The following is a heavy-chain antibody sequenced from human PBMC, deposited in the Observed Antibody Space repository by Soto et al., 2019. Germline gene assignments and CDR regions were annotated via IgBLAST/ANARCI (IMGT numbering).Heavy chain of an antibody. CDR3: ARASIAAAGYYFDY. V-gene: IGHV3-66*01. D-gene: IGHD6-13*01. CDR1: GFTVSSNY. J-gene: IGHJ4*02. CDR2: IYSGGST. Sequence: EVQLVESGGGLVQPGGSLRLSCAASGFTVSSNYMSWVRQAPGKGLEWVSVIYSGGSTYYADSVKGRFTISRDNSQSTLYLQMNSLRAEDTAVYYCARASIAAAGYYFDYWGQGTLVTVSS.